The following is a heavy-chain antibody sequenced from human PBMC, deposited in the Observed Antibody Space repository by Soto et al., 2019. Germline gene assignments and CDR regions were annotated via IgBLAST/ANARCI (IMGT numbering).Heavy chain of an antibody. V-gene: IGHV5-51*01. D-gene: IGHD2-2*01. Sequence: GESLTISCTGSGYAFTSYWIAWVRQMPGKGLEWMGIIYPGDSDTRYSPSFQGQVTISADKSITTAYLQWSSLKASDTAMYYCARGYCTTTICDPWFDPWGQGTLVTVSS. CDR3: ARGYCTTTICDPWFDP. J-gene: IGHJ5*02. CDR2: IYPGDSDT. CDR1: GYAFTSYW.